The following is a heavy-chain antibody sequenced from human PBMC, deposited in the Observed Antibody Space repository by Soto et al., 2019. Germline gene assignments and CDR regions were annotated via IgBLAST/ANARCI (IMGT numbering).Heavy chain of an antibody. D-gene: IGHD3-10*01. V-gene: IGHV1-3*01. CDR1: GYTFTAYA. CDR3: ARELMLRGVRFDP. CDR2: INAVSGET. J-gene: IGHJ5*02. Sequence: SVKVSCKXSGYTFTAYAMHWVRQAPGHGLEWVGWINAVSGETKFSQKFQGRVTLTADTPASTVYLGLSSLRSEDTAVYYCARELMLRGVRFDPWGQGTLVTVSS.